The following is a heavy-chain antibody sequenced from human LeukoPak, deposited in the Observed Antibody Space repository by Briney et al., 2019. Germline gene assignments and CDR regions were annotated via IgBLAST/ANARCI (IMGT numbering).Heavy chain of an antibody. Sequence: SETLSLTCAVYGGSFSGYYWSWIRQPPGKGLEWIGEINHSGSTNYNPSLKSRVTISVDTSKNQFSLKLSSVTAADTAVYYCARETCLLLWFGEINNWFDPCGQGTLVTVSS. CDR1: GGSFSGYY. CDR2: INHSGST. D-gene: IGHD3-10*01. V-gene: IGHV4-34*01. J-gene: IGHJ5*02. CDR3: ARETCLLLWFGEINNWFDP.